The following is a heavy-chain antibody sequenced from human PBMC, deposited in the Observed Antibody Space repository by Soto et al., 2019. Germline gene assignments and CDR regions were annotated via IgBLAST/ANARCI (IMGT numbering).Heavy chain of an antibody. CDR2: VFYTGFT. V-gene: IGHV4-39*01. J-gene: IGHJ4*02. CDR3: ATSQKGYNWNYFDH. D-gene: IGHD1-20*01. Sequence: NPSETLSLTCAVSGASISGSYYYWAWLRQSPGKGPEWIGSVFYTGFTSYNPSLESRVSVSADTSKSQFSLKLSAVTAADTAVYYCATSQKGYNWNYFDHWGQGALVTVSS. CDR1: GASISGSYYY.